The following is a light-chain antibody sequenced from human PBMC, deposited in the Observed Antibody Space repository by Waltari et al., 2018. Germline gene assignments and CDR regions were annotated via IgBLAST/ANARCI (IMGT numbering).Light chain of an antibody. V-gene: IGKV2-28*01. CDR3: MQSLQSPWT. Sequence: DIVMTQSPLSLSVTPGEPASVSCRSSQSLLHSNGRSGLDWYLQKPGQSPQPLIYLGSYRASGVPDRFSGSGSGTDFTLKISRVEAEDVGVYYCMQSLQSPWTFGQGTKVEIK. J-gene: IGKJ1*01. CDR1: QSLLHSNGRSG. CDR2: LGS.